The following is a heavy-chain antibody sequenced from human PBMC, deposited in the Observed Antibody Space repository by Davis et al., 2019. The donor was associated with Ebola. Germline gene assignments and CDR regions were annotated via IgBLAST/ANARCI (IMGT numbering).Heavy chain of an antibody. CDR1: GYTFTNYG. J-gene: IGHJ4*02. CDR3: ARGNAAAGGY. V-gene: IGHV7-4-1*02. CDR2: INTNTGNP. Sequence: SVTVSRLASGYTFTNYGLTCVRQAPGHGLEWMEWINTNTGNPTYAQGFTGRFVFSLDTSVSTAYLQISSLKAEDTAVYYCARGNAAAGGYWGQGTLVTVSS. D-gene: IGHD6-13*01.